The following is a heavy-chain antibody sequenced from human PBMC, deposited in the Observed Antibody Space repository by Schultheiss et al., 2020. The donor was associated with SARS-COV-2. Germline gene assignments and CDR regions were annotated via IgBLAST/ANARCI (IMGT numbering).Heavy chain of an antibody. V-gene: IGHV4-39*02. CDR2: IYYSGST. D-gene: IGHD6-13*01. Sequence: SETLSLTCTVSGGSISSSSYYWGWIRQPPGKGLEWIGSIYYSGSTYYNPSLKSRVTISVDTSKNQFSLKLSSVTAADTAVYYCARDQAAAVASWFDPWGQGTLVTVSS. J-gene: IGHJ5*02. CDR3: ARDQAAAVASWFDP. CDR1: GGSISSSSYY.